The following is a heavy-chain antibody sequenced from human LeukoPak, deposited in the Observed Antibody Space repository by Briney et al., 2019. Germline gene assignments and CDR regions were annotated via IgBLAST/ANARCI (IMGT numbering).Heavy chain of an antibody. CDR3: ARAYYYDTSGYQGYYLDY. V-gene: IGHV3-64*01. J-gene: IGHJ4*02. D-gene: IGHD3-22*01. CDR2: ISSDAYST. Sequence: GGSLRPSCAASGFIFSTYAMHWVRQAPGKGLEYVSAISSDAYSTYYANSVKARFTISRDNSKKMLYLQMGSLRPEDMAVYYCARAYYYDTSGYQGYYLDYWGQGTLVTVSS. CDR1: GFIFSTYA.